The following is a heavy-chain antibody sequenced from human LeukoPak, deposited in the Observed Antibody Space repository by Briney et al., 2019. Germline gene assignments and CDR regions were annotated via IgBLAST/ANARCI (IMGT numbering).Heavy chain of an antibody. CDR3: ARSLNYYDSRGYSFDY. CDR1: GGSISSYY. J-gene: IGHJ4*02. D-gene: IGHD3-22*01. CDR2: IYTSGST. Sequence: SETLSLTCTVSGGSISSYYRNWIRQPAEKGLEWIGRIYTSGSTNYNPSLKSRVTMSVATSKNQFSLKLSSVTAADTAVYYCARSLNYYDSRGYSFDYXGXG. V-gene: IGHV4-4*07.